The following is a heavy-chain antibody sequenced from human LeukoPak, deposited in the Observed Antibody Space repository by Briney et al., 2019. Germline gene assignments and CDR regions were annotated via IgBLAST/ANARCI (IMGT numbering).Heavy chain of an antibody. D-gene: IGHD4-17*01. CDR1: GFNFSSYG. J-gene: IGHJ4*02. Sequence: PGRSLRLSCAISGFNFSSYGMHWVRQAPGKGLEWVAVISYDGSNKCHADSVKGRFTISRDNSKSSLFLQMNSLRAEDTAVYYCAKDLRPQIPYGESPRGTAPMGHWGQGTLVTVSS. CDR2: ISYDGSNK. CDR3: AKDLRPQIPYGESPRGTAPMGH. V-gene: IGHV3-30*18.